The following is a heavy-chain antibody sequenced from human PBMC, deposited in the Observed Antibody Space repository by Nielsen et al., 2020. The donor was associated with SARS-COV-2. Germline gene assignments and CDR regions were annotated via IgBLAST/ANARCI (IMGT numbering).Heavy chain of an antibody. V-gene: IGHV6-1*01. CDR2: TYYRSQWYS. CDR3: ARDLPPLGRYGYDY. D-gene: IGHD5-18*01. J-gene: IGHJ4*02. CDR1: GDSVSSNNAA. Sequence: SQTLSLTCAISGDSVSSNNAAWNWIRQSPSRGLEWLGRTYYRSQWYSDYAVSVRGRVSISPDTSKNQFSLQLNAVTPDDTAVYYCARDLPPLGRYGYDYWGQGTLVTVSS.